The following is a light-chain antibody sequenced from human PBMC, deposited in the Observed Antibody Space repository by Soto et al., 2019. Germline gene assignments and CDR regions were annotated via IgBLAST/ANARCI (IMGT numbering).Light chain of an antibody. V-gene: IGLV2-11*01. CDR1: SGDVGGYNF. J-gene: IGLJ3*02. Sequence: QSALTQPRSVSGSPGQSVTISCTGASGDVGGYNFVSWYQQHPGKAPTLMIFDVSQRPSGVPDRFSGSKSGNTASLTISGLQAEDEADYYCCSYGGSYTWVFGGGTTVTVL. CDR3: CSYGGSYTWV. CDR2: DVS.